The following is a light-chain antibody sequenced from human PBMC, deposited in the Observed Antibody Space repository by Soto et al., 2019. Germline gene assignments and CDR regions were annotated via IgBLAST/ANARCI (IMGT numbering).Light chain of an antibody. CDR3: QQRNSWPRT. V-gene: IGKV3-11*01. J-gene: IGKJ4*01. CDR2: DAS. Sequence: EVVLTQSPATLSVSPGERATLFCRASQSVNTFLVWYQQRPGQPPTLLITDASTRAPGVPARFSGSGSGTDFALTIGSLEPEDIGVYYCQQRNSWPRTFGGGTRVEI. CDR1: QSVNTF.